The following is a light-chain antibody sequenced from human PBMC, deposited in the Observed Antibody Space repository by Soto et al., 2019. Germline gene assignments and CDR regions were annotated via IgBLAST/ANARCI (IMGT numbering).Light chain of an antibody. J-gene: IGKJ1*01. V-gene: IGKV3-15*01. CDR1: QSVSSN. CDR3: QQDNNWWT. Sequence: EIVMTQSPVTLSVSPGERATLSCRASQSVSSNLAWYQQKPGQAPRLLIYGASTRATGIPARFSGSGSGTEFTFTISSLQSEDFAVYYCQQDNNWWTFGQGTKVEIK. CDR2: GAS.